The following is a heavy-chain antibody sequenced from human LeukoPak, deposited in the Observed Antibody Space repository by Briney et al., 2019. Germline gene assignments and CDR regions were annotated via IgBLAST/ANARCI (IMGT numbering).Heavy chain of an antibody. V-gene: IGHV3-7*01. Sequence: GGSLRLSCAASGFTFSSYWMSWVRQAPGKGLEWVANIKQDGSEKYYVDSVKGRFTISRDNAKNSLYLQMNSLRAEDTAVYYCAREVGDFWSSNAFDIWGQGTMVTVSS. J-gene: IGHJ3*02. CDR3: AREVGDFWSSNAFDI. CDR1: GFTFSSYW. CDR2: IKQDGSEK. D-gene: IGHD3-3*01.